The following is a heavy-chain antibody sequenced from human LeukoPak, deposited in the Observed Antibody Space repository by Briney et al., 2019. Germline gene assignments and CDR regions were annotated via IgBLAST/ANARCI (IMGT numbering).Heavy chain of an antibody. CDR3: TRGTGCTGGSCSYYGMDV. D-gene: IGHD2-15*01. J-gene: IGHJ6*02. CDR1: GYTFSSYA. CDR2: INAGNGDT. Sequence: ASVEVSCKGSGYTFSSYAIHWVRQAPGQRLEWMGWINAGNGDTKYSQKFQGRVTITRDTSATTAYMELSSLRSEDTAVYYCTRGTGCTGGSCSYYGMDVWGQGTTVTVSS. V-gene: IGHV1-3*01.